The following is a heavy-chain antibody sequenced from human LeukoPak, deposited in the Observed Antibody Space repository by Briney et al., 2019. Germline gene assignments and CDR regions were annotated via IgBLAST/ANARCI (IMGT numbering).Heavy chain of an antibody. CDR1: GFTFDDYA. CDR3: AKDSYGVSGSYYLYSFDM. D-gene: IGHD3-10*01. V-gene: IGHV3-9*01. Sequence: GRSLRLSCTASGFTFDDYAMHWVRQPPGKGLEWVSGISWNGGSIGYADSVKGRFTISRDNAKNSLYLQMSSLRVEDTAFYYCAKDSYGVSGSYYLYSFDMWGQGTVVTVSS. J-gene: IGHJ3*02. CDR2: ISWNGGSI.